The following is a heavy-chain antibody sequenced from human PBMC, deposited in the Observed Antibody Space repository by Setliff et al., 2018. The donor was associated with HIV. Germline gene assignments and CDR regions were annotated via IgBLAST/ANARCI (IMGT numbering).Heavy chain of an antibody. D-gene: IGHD6-6*01. CDR3: ARMRSSSSDGSGYYYYGMDV. Sequence: SGPTLVNPTQTLTLTCTFSGFSLSTSGMSVSWIRQPPGKALEWLARIDRDDDKYYSTSLKTRLTISNDTSKNQVVLTMTNMDPVDTATYYCARMRSSSSDGSGYYYYGMDVWGQGTTVTVSS. V-gene: IGHV2-70*11. J-gene: IGHJ6*02. CDR1: GFSLSTSGMS. CDR2: IDRDDDK.